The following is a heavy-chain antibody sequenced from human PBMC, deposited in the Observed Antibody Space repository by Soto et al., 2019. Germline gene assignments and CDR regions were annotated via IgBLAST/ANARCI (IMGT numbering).Heavy chain of an antibody. J-gene: IGHJ4*02. V-gene: IGHV3-30*18. CDR1: GFTFSSYG. CDR2: ISFDGSKR. D-gene: IGHD2-21*02. Sequence: QVQLVESGGGVVQPGRSLRLSCAASGFTFSSYGMHWVRQAPGKGLEWVAVISFDGSKRYYADSVKGRFTIARDNSKSTLYLQMNSLRAEDRAVYYCAKGVGMVTAIPCDYWGQGTLVTVSS. CDR3: AKGVGMVTAIPCDY.